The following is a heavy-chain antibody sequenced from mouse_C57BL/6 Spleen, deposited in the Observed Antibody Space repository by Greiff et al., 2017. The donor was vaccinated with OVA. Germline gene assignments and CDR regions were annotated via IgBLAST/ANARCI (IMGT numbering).Heavy chain of an antibody. J-gene: IGHJ4*01. Sequence: QVQLQQSGAELVRPGTSVKVSCKASGYAFTNYLIEWVKQRPGQGLEWIGVINPGSGGTNYTEKFKGKATLTADKSSSTAYMQLSSLTSEDSAIYFCARGDVYYGSSYGYYAMDDWGQGTSVTVSS. V-gene: IGHV1-54*01. CDR2: INPGSGGT. CDR3: ARGDVYYGSSYGYYAMDD. D-gene: IGHD1-1*01. CDR1: GYAFTNYL.